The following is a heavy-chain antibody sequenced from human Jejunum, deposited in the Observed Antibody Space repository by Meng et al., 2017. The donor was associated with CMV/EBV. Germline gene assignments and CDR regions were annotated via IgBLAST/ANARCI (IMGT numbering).Heavy chain of an antibody. CDR1: GGSLTSGGHS. J-gene: IGHJ5*02. Sequence: GGSLTSGGHSWAWIRQFPGKGLEWIGSIYSGGSTNYNPSLKSRVATLLDTSKNEFSLKLTSVTVADTAIYYCARGCPLTGTWWFDPWGPGTLVTVSS. CDR3: ARGCPLTGTWWFDP. CDR2: IYSGGST. D-gene: IGHD7-27*01. V-gene: IGHV4-31*02.